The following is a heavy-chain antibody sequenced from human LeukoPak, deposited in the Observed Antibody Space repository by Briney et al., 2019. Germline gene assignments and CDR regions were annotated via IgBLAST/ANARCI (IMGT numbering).Heavy chain of an antibody. V-gene: IGHV3-48*01. CDR1: GFTFSSYS. J-gene: IGHJ4*02. CDR3: ARDSGYCSSTGCYVHYFDY. CDR2: ISSSSSTI. D-gene: IGHD2-2*01. Sequence: GGSLRLSCAASGFTFSSYSMNWVRQAPGKGLEWSSHISSSSSTIYYADSVKGRFTISRDNAKNSLYLQMNSLRADDTAVYYCARDSGYCSSTGCYVHYFDYWGQGTLVTVSS.